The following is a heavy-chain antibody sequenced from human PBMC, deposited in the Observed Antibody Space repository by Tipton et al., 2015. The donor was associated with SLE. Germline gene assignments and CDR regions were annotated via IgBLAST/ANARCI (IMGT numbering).Heavy chain of an antibody. D-gene: IGHD3-10*01. CDR1: AYSISTGYH. J-gene: IGHJ4*02. CDR2: IHHSGST. CDR3: ARLGVNYYGSGSYYNVYYFDY. V-gene: IGHV4-38-2*01. Sequence: TLSLTCAVSAYSISTGYHWGWIRQPPGKGLEWIASIHHSGSTNYNPSLKSRVTISVDTSKNQFSLKLSSVTAADTAVYYCARLGVNYYGSGSYYNVYYFDYWGQGTLVTVSS.